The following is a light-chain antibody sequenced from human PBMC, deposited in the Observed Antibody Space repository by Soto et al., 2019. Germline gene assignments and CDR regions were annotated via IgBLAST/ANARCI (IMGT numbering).Light chain of an antibody. Sequence: SVLTQPPSVSGAPGQRVTISCTGSSSNIGAGYDVHWYQQLPGTAPKLLIYGTSNRPSGVPDRFSGSKSGTSASLAITGLQAEDEADYYCQSYDSSLSGYVVFGGGTKLTVL. J-gene: IGLJ2*01. CDR1: SSNIGAGYD. V-gene: IGLV1-40*01. CDR2: GTS. CDR3: QSYDSSLSGYVV.